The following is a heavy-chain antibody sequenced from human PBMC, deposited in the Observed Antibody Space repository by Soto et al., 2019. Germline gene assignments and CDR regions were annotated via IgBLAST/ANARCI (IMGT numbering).Heavy chain of an antibody. V-gene: IGHV3-74*01. Sequence: SLRLSWSSSLFTFSSYWMHWVRHSPWKGLVWVSHINGDGSSTSNADSVKGRFTISRDNAKNTLYLQMNSLRVEDTAVYYCARDLYSSSWYPGYWGQGTLVTVSS. CDR2: INGDGSST. CDR1: LFTFSSYW. D-gene: IGHD6-13*01. J-gene: IGHJ4*02. CDR3: ARDLYSSSWYPGY.